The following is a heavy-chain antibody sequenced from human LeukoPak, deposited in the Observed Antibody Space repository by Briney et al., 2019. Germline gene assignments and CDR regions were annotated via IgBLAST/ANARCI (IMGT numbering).Heavy chain of an antibody. Sequence: ASVKVSCKASGYTFMSYGIHWLRQAPGQGLEWMGWSSVYNGNTNYAQKFQGRDTMTTDTTTSTAYMELRTLMSDDTAVYYCAKGRRVDADDHFDYWGQGTLVTVSS. J-gene: IGHJ4*02. CDR2: SSVYNGNT. CDR3: AKGRRVDADDHFDY. D-gene: IGHD1-1*01. V-gene: IGHV1-18*01. CDR1: GYTFMSYG.